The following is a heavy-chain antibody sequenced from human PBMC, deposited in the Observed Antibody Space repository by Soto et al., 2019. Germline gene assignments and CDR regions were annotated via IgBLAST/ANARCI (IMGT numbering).Heavy chain of an antibody. Sequence: PGGSLRLSCAASGFTFSSYAMSWVRQAPGKGLEWVSYITSSSSTIYYADSVKGRFTISRDNARNTLYLQVNSLRAVDTAVYYCAVAKFDHWGQGTLVTVSS. CDR3: AVAKFDH. V-gene: IGHV3-48*01. CDR1: GFTFSSYA. J-gene: IGHJ4*02. CDR2: ITSSSSTI.